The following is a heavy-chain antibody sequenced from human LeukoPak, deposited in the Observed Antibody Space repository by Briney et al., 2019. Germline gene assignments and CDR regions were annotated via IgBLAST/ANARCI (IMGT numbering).Heavy chain of an antibody. V-gene: IGHV3-23*01. CDR2: ISGSGGST. J-gene: IGHJ4*02. CDR3: AKDFYDFWSGFDY. Sequence: RRSLRLSCTASGFTFNSDAMNWVRQAPGKGLEWVATISGSGGSTYYTDSVKGRFTISRDNFKNMVFLQMNSLKAEDTAIYYCAKDFYDFWSGFDYWGQGTLVTVSS. CDR1: GFTFNSDA. D-gene: IGHD3-3*01.